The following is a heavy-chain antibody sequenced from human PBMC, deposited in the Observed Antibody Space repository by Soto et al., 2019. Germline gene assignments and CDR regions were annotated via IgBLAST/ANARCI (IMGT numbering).Heavy chain of an antibody. CDR1: GFTFGDYA. CDR2: IRSKAYGGTT. CDR3: TRDVEYYDILEGNYFDY. V-gene: IGHV3-49*03. D-gene: IGHD3-9*01. Sequence: AGGSLRLSCTASGFTFGDYAMSWFRQAPGKGLEWVGFIRSKAYGGTTEYAASVKGRFTISRDDSKSIAYLQMNSLKTEDTAVYYCTRDVEYYDILEGNYFDYWGQGTLVTVSS. J-gene: IGHJ4*02.